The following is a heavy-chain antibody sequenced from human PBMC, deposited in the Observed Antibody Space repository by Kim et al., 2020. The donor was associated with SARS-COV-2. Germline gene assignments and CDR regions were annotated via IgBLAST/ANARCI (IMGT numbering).Heavy chain of an antibody. V-gene: IGHV3-7*01. J-gene: IGHJ4*02. CDR1: GFTFSGYW. CDR2: MNQDGSGK. Sequence: GGSLRLSCAASGFTFSGYWMTWYRQAPGRGLEWVANMNQDGSGKYYVDSVKGRFTISRDNAKNSLYLQMNSLRAEDTAVYYCERDDREATSDCWGQGTLVIVSS. D-gene: IGHD5-12*01. CDR3: ERDDREATSDC.